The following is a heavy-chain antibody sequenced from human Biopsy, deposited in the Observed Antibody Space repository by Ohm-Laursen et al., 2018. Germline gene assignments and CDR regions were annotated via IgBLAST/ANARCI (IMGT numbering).Heavy chain of an antibody. CDR2: IYYSVMT. J-gene: IGHJ6*02. V-gene: IGHV4-59*02. CDR3: ARDSGILNYGNFKYYHYYGMDV. Sequence: DTLSLTCTVSGDSVTKYYWSWIRQPPGKGLEWIGHIYYSVMTNYNPSLQSRVSISVDTSRNQVSLTLSSVTAADTVVYYCARDSGILNYGNFKYYHYYGMDVWGQGTKVTVSS. D-gene: IGHD4-11*01. CDR1: GDSVTKYY.